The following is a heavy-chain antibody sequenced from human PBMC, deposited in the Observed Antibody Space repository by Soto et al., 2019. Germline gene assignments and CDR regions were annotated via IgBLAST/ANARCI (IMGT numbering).Heavy chain of an antibody. D-gene: IGHD4-17*01. CDR2: ISYDGSNK. J-gene: IGHJ4*02. CDR1: GFTFSSYA. V-gene: IGHV3-30-3*01. CDR3: ARPHDYGDHDFDY. Sequence: QVQLVESGGGVVQPGRSLRLSCAASGFTFSSYAMHWVRQAPGKGLEWVAVISYDGSNKYYADSVKGRFTISRDNSKNTLYLQMNSLRAEDTAVYYCARPHDYGDHDFDYCCQGTLVTLSS.